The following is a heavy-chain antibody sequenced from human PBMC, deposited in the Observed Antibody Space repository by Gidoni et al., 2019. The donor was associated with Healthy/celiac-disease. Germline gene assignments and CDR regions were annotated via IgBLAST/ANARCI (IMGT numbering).Heavy chain of an antibody. V-gene: IGHV3-11*01. CDR1: GFTFSDYY. Sequence: QVQLVESRGGLVKPGGSLRLSCAASGFTFSDYYMSWIRQAPGKGLEWVSYISSSGSTIYYADSVKGRFTISRDNAKNSLYLQMNSLRAEDTAVYYCAIDIVVVVAAEPLGAFDIWGQGTMVTVSS. D-gene: IGHD2-15*01. J-gene: IGHJ3*02. CDR3: AIDIVVVVAAEPLGAFDI. CDR2: ISSSGSTI.